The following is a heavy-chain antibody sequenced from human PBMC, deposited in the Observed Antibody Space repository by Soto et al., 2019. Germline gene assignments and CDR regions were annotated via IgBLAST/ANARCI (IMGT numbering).Heavy chain of an antibody. Sequence: ASETLSVTCAVSGGSISSSSYYWGWIRQPPGKGLEWIGSIYYSGSTYYNPSLKSRVTISVDTSKNQFSLKLSSVTAADTAVYYCARHVNYYDSSGYYSKYFDYWGQGTLVTVSS. CDR3: ARHVNYYDSSGYYSKYFDY. CDR2: IYYSGST. J-gene: IGHJ4*02. D-gene: IGHD3-22*01. CDR1: GGSISSSSYY. V-gene: IGHV4-39*01.